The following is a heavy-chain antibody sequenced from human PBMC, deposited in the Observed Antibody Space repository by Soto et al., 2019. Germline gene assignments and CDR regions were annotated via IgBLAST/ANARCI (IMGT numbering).Heavy chain of an antibody. CDR3: ARVPGTYYDILTGYLPTDAFDI. CDR2: IYYSGST. D-gene: IGHD3-9*01. CDR1: GGSISSYY. V-gene: IGHV4-59*01. Sequence: SETLSLTXTVSGGSISSYYWSWIRQPPGKGLEWIGYIYYSGSTNYNPSLKSRVTISVDTSKNQFSLKLSSVTAADTAVYYCARVPGTYYDILTGYLPTDAFDIWGQGTMVTVSS. J-gene: IGHJ3*02.